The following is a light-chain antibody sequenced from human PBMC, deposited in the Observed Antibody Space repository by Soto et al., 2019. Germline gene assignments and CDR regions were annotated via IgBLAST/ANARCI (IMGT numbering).Light chain of an antibody. J-gene: IGLJ1*01. V-gene: IGLV1-51*01. CDR3: GTWDSSLSALV. CDR1: TSNIGNNY. CDR2: DNF. Sequence: QSVLTQPPSVSAAPGQKVTISCSGSTSNIGNNYVSWYQQLPGTAPKLLIYDNFKRPSGIPDRFSGSRSGTSATLGITGLQTGDEADYYCGTWDSSLSALVFGTGTKLTVL.